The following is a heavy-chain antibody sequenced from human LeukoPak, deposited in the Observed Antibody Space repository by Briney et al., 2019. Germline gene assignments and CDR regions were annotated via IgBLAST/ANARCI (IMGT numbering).Heavy chain of an antibody. CDR2: IKQDGSEK. CDR1: GFTFSSYW. J-gene: IGHJ4*02. Sequence: PGGSLRLSCAASGFTFSSYWMSWVRQAPGKGLEWVANIKQDGSEKYYVDSVKGRFTISRDNAKNSLYLQMNSLRAEDTAVYYCVRVAVWIAVADFDYWGQGTLVTVSS. D-gene: IGHD6-19*01. V-gene: IGHV3-7*01. CDR3: VRVAVWIAVADFDY.